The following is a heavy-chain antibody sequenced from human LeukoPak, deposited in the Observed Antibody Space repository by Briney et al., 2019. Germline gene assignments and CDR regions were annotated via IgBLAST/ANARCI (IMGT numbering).Heavy chain of an antibody. Sequence: ASVKVSCKASGGTFSSYAISWVRQAPGQGLEWMGGIIPIFGTANYAQEFQGRVTITADESTSTAYMELSSLRSEDTAVYYCARVLQRFLEWSPFDYWGQGTLVTVSS. J-gene: IGHJ4*02. V-gene: IGHV1-69*13. D-gene: IGHD3-3*01. CDR3: ARVLQRFLEWSPFDY. CDR1: GGTFSSYA. CDR2: IIPIFGTA.